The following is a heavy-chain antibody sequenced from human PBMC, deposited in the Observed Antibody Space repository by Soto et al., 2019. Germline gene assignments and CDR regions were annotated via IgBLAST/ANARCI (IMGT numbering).Heavy chain of an antibody. Sequence: QVTLKESGPVLVKPTETLTLTCTVSGFSLRNTRMGVSWIRQSPGKALEWLAHIFSNDAKSYSPSLKSRLAISRDTSKSQVVLTMTIVAPVDTATYYCARSLYVDYVHWYFDLWGRGTLVTVSS. CDR1: GFSLRNTRMG. D-gene: IGHD4-17*01. CDR3: ARSLYVDYVHWYFDL. V-gene: IGHV2-26*01. CDR2: IFSNDAK. J-gene: IGHJ2*01.